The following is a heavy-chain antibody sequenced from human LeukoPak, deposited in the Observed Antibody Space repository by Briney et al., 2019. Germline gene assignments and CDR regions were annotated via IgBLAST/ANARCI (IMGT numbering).Heavy chain of an antibody. V-gene: IGHV3-48*01. Sequence: GGSLRLSCAAPGFTFSGYSMNWVRQAPGKGLEWVSHISRSTSTIYYAESVKGRFTISRDNAKKSLYLQMDSLRAEDTAVYYCVREVPDLGGCGDSGWGQGTLVTVSS. CDR2: ISRSTSTI. J-gene: IGHJ4*02. CDR3: VREVPDLGGCGDSG. D-gene: IGHD2-21*01. CDR1: GFTFSGYS.